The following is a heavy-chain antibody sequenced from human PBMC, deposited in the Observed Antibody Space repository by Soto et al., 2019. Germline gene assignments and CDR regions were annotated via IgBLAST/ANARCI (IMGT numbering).Heavy chain of an antibody. Sequence: GGSLRLSCAASGFTFSSYAMSWVRQAPGKGLEWVSAISGSGGSTYYADSVKGRFTISRDNSKNTLYLQMNSLRAEDTAVYYFAKDCCRSYYYGMDVWGQGNTVTVSS. V-gene: IGHV3-23*01. CDR1: GFTFSSYA. D-gene: IGHD2-15*01. J-gene: IGHJ6*02. CDR3: AKDCCRSYYYGMDV. CDR2: ISGSGGST.